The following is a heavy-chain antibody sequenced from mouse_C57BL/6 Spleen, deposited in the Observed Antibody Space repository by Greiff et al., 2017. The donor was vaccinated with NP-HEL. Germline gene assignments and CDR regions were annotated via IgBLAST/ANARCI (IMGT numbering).Heavy chain of an antibody. CDR3: ARGDGAMDY. CDR1: GFTFSSYA. CDR2: ISDGGSYT. J-gene: IGHJ4*01. V-gene: IGHV5-4*03. D-gene: IGHD3-3*01. Sequence: EVKLVESGGGLVKPGGSLKLSCAASGFTFSSYAMSWVRQTPEKRLEWVATISDGGSYTYYPDNVKGRFTISRDNAKNNLYLQMSHLKSEDTAMYYCARGDGAMDYWGQGTSVTVSS.